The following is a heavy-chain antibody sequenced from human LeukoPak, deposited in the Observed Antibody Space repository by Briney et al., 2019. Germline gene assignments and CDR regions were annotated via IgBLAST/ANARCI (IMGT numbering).Heavy chain of an antibody. V-gene: IGHV1-3*01. Sequence: ASVKVSCKASGYTFTSYAMHWVRQAPGQRLEWMGWINAGKGNTKYSQKFQGRVTITRDTSASTAYMELSSLRSEDTAVYYCARDRAMVRGVISPYWGQGTLVTVSS. J-gene: IGHJ4*02. CDR2: INAGKGNT. CDR1: GYTFTSYA. CDR3: ARDRAMVRGVISPY. D-gene: IGHD3-10*01.